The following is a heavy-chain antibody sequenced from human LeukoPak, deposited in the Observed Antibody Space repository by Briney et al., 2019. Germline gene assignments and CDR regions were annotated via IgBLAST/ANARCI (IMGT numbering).Heavy chain of an antibody. J-gene: IGHJ6*03. V-gene: IGHV3-20*04. Sequence: GGSVRLSCAASGFTFDDYGMTWVRQAPGKGLEWVSAINWGGGSTDYADSVKGRFTISRDNAKNSLFLQMNSLRAEDTALYYCAKRRGYMDVWGKGTTVIVSS. D-gene: IGHD3-10*01. CDR3: AKRRGYMDV. CDR2: INWGGGST. CDR1: GFTFDDYG.